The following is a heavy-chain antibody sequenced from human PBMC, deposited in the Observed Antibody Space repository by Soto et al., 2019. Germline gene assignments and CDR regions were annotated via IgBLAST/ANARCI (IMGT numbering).Heavy chain of an antibody. CDR1: GGSISSYY. V-gene: IGHV4-59*01. J-gene: IGHJ4*02. Sequence: TSETLSLTCTVSGGSISSYYWSWIRQPPGKGLEWIGYIYYSGSTNYNPSLKSRVTISVDTSKNQFSLKLSSVTAADTAVYYCARGYYDYFDYWGQGTLVTVSS. D-gene: IGHD1-26*01. CDR3: ARGYYDYFDY. CDR2: IYYSGST.